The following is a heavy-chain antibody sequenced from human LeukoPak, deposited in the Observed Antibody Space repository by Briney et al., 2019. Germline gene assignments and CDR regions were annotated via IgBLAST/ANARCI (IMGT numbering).Heavy chain of an antibody. Sequence: GGSLRLSCAASGFTLRDYYMSWIRQAPGKGLEWVSYISSGSSYTNNADSVKGRFTISRDNAKNSLYLQMNSLRAEDTAVYYCARGRQPDCWGQGTLVTVSS. CDR1: GFTLRDYY. D-gene: IGHD2-2*01. CDR3: ARGRQPDC. CDR2: ISSGSSYT. V-gene: IGHV3-11*05. J-gene: IGHJ4*02.